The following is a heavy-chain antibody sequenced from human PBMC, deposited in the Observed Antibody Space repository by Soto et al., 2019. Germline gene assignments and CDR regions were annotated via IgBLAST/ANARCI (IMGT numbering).Heavy chain of an antibody. CDR2: FDPEDGET. CDR3: ATSEEGHSSLAGPNYGDYYTY. D-gene: IGHD4-17*01. V-gene: IGHV1-24*01. CDR1: GYTLTELS. Sequence: GASVKVSCKVSGYTLTELSMHWVRQAPGKGLEWMGGFDPEDGETIYAQKFQGRVTMTEDTSTDTAYMELSSLRSEDTAVYYCATSEEGHSSLAGPNYGDYYTYWGQGTLVTVSS. J-gene: IGHJ4*02.